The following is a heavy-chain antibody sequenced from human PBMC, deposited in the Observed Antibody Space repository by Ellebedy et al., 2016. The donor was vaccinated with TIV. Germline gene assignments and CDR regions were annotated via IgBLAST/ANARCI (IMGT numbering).Heavy chain of an antibody. CDR2: INHGGTT. V-gene: IGHV4-34*01. Sequence: SETLSLXXAVYGGSFSDYFWTWIRQPPGKGLEWIGEINHGGTTNYNPSLKSRVTISVDTSKNQFSLKVNSVTAADTAVFYCAAIVGARPPVTWGQGTLVIVSS. D-gene: IGHD1-26*01. CDR3: AAIVGARPPVT. CDR1: GGSFSDYF. J-gene: IGHJ4*02.